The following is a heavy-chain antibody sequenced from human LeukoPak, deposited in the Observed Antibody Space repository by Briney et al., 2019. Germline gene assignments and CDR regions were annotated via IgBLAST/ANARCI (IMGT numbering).Heavy chain of an antibody. CDR3: ARGVKYCSGGSCYFPSFDY. V-gene: IGHV1-18*01. Sequence: ASVKVSCKASGYTFTSYGISWVRQAPGQGLEWMGWISAYNGNTNYAQKLQGRVTMTTDTSTSTAYMELRSLRSDDTAVYYCARGVKYCSGGSCYFPSFDYWGQGTLVTVSS. D-gene: IGHD2-15*01. CDR1: GYTFTSYG. CDR2: ISAYNGNT. J-gene: IGHJ4*02.